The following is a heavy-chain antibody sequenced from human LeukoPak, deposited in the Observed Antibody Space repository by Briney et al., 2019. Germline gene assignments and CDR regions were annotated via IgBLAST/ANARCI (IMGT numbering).Heavy chain of an antibody. Sequence: GGSLRLSCAASGFTFSSYWMTWVRQGPGMGLEWVANIKEDGSEKYYVGSVKGRFTISRDNAKNSLYLQMNSLRAEDTAVYYCARADSTGAFDIWGQGTMVTAS. V-gene: IGHV3-7*01. J-gene: IGHJ3*02. CDR1: GFTFSSYW. CDR2: IKEDGSEK. CDR3: ARADSTGAFDI. D-gene: IGHD3-22*01.